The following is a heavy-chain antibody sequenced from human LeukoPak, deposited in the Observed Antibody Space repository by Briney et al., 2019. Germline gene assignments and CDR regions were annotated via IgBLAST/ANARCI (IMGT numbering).Heavy chain of an antibody. J-gene: IGHJ4*02. CDR2: IKPDGSEK. CDR3: TRDFGSNVVVIAIVD. CDR1: GFTFSSYS. Sequence: PGGSLRLSCAASGFTFSSYSMSWVRQAPGKGLEWVANIKPDGSEKYYVDSVKGRFTISRDNAKNSLYLQMNSLRAEDTATYYCTRDFGSNVVVIAIVDWGQGTLVTVSS. V-gene: IGHV3-7*01. D-gene: IGHD2-21*01.